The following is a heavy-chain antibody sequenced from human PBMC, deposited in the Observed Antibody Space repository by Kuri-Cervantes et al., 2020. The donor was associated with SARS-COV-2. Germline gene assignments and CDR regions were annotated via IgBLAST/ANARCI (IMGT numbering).Heavy chain of an antibody. J-gene: IGHJ3*02. V-gene: IGHV1-46*01. CDR3: ARHDDSSGYSMGGAFDI. CDR2: INPSGGST. Sequence: ASVKVSCKASGYTFTSYYMHWVRQAPGQGLEWRGIINPSGGSTSYTQKFQGRVTMTRDTSTSTVYMELRSLRYEDTAVYYCARHDDSSGYSMGGAFDIWGQGTMVTVSS. D-gene: IGHD3-22*01. CDR1: GYTFTSYY.